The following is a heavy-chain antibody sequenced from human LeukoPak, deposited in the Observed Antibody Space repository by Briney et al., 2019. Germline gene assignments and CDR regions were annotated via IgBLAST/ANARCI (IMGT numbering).Heavy chain of an antibody. V-gene: IGHV1-18*01. CDR1: GYTFTSYG. CDR2: ISAYNGNT. D-gene: IGHD3-3*01. CDR3: ARAYYDFWSGYFFPNWFDP. Sequence: ASVKVSCKASGYTFTSYGISWVRQAPGQGLEWMGWISAYNGNTNYAQKLQGRVTITTDTSTSTAYMELRSLRSDDTAVYYCARAYYDFWSGYFFPNWFDPWGQGTLVTVSS. J-gene: IGHJ5*02.